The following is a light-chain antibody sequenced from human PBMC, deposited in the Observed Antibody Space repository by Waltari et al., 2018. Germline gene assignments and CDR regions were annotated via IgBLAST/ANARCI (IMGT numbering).Light chain of an antibody. V-gene: IGLV2-23*02. CDR3: CSYAGSSTLI. CDR2: EVS. J-gene: IGLJ2*01. CDR1: SSDVGSYNL. Sequence: QSALTQPASVSGSPGQSITLSCTGTSSDVGSYNLFSRYQQHPGKAPKLRLYEVSQWPSGVTNRFSGSKSGNTASLTISGLQAEDEADYYCCSYAGSSTLIFGGGTKLTVL.